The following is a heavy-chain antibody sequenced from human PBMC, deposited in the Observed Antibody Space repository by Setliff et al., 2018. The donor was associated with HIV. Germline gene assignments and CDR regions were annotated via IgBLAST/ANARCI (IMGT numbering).Heavy chain of an antibody. J-gene: IGHJ4*02. CDR2: IHSGGTT. Sequence: SETLSLTCGVFGGPFSGYFWSWIRQPAGKGLEWIGRIHSGGTTNSNPPLKSRVTLSVDTSKNQFSLKLNSVTAADTAVYYCARGGLRVRGAIDSFDYWGQGTLVTVSS. V-gene: IGHV4-59*10. D-gene: IGHD3-10*01. CDR3: ARGGLRVRGAIDSFDY. CDR1: GGPFSGYF.